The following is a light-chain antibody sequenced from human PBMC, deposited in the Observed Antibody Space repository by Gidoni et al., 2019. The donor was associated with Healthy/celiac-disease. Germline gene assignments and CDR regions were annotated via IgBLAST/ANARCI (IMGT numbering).Light chain of an antibody. CDR3: QQYDNLPVT. CDR2: DAS. Sequence: DLQMTQSPSSLSASVGDRVTITCQASQDISNYLNWYQQKPGKAPKLLIYDASNLETGVPSRLSGSGSGTDFTFTISSLQPEDIATYYCQQYDNLPVTFGPGTKVDIK. V-gene: IGKV1-33*01. CDR1: QDISNY. J-gene: IGKJ3*01.